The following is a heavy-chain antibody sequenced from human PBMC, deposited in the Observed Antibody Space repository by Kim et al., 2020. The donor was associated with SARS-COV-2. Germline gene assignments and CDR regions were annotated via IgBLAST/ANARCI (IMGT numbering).Heavy chain of an antibody. CDR1: GGSISSVDYY. Sequence: SETLSLTCTVSGGSISSVDYYWSWIRQPPGKGREWIGYIYYSGSTYYNPSLKSRVTIAVDTSKNQFSLKPSSVTAADTAVYYCARAGGFGVKGVWFDPWGQGTLVTVSS. J-gene: IGHJ5*02. D-gene: IGHD3-3*01. V-gene: IGHV4-30-4*01. CDR2: IYYSGST. CDR3: ARAGGFGVKGVWFDP.